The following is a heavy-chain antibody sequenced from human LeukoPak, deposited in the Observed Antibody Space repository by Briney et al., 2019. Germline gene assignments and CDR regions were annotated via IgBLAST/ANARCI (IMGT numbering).Heavy chain of an antibody. Sequence: PGGSLRLSCAASGFTFCSYWMHWVRQAPGKGLVWVSRINSDGSTTSYADSVMGRFTISRDNAKNTLYLQMNSLRAEDTAVYYCARVIYSGWEGELSDWGQGTLVTVSS. CDR3: ARVIYSGWEGELSD. CDR1: GFTFCSYW. D-gene: IGHD6-19*01. V-gene: IGHV3-74*01. CDR2: INSDGSTT. J-gene: IGHJ4*02.